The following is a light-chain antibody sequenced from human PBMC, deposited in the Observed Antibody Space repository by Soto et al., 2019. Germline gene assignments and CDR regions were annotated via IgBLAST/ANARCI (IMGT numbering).Light chain of an antibody. CDR3: QQYHTSSIT. CDR1: QDITTW. J-gene: IGKJ5*01. V-gene: IGKV1-5*01. CDR2: AAY. Sequence: DIQMAQSPSSVSAFVGDRVAVTCRASQDITTWLAWYQKKPGEAPRLLIYAAYSLYSGVPSRFSGTGSGTEFTLTIDRLQPDDFATYYCQQYHTSSITFGQGTRLEI.